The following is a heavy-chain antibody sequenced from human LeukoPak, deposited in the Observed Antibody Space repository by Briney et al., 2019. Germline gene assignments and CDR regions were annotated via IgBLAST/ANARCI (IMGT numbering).Heavy chain of an antibody. D-gene: IGHD6-13*01. J-gene: IGHJ5*02. CDR3: AKAQGQLVPVRWFDP. Sequence: GGSLRLSCAASGFTFSSYSMNWVRQAPGKGLEWVSYISDSSSTIYYADSVKGRFTISRDNAKNSLYLQMNSLRAEDTAVYYCAKAQGQLVPVRWFDPWGQGTLVTVSS. V-gene: IGHV3-48*01. CDR2: ISDSSSTI. CDR1: GFTFSSYS.